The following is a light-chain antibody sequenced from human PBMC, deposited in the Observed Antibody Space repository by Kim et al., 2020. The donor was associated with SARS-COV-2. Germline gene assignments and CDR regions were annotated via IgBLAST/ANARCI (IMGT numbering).Light chain of an antibody. CDR3: SSYTSSSTLYV. CDR1: SSDVGGYNY. J-gene: IGLJ1*01. V-gene: IGLV2-14*03. Sequence: SITISGTGNSSDVGGYNYVSWYPQHPGKAPKLMIYDVSNRPSGVSNRFFGSKSGNTASLTISGLQAEDEADYYCSSYTSSSTLYVFGTGTKVTVL. CDR2: DVS.